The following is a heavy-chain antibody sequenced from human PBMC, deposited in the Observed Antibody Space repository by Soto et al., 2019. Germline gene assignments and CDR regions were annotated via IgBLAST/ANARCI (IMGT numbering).Heavy chain of an antibody. CDR2: IYHSGST. V-gene: IGHV4-4*02. CDR1: SGSISSSNW. Sequence: QVQLQESGPGLVKPSGTLSLTCAVSSGSISSSNWWSWVRQPPGKGLEWIGEIYHSGSTNYNPSLKRRVTISVDKSKTQFSLKLSSVTAADTAVYYCARDTAVAGTSYYYYYMDVWGKGTTVTVSS. J-gene: IGHJ6*03. D-gene: IGHD6-19*01. CDR3: ARDTAVAGTSYYYYYMDV.